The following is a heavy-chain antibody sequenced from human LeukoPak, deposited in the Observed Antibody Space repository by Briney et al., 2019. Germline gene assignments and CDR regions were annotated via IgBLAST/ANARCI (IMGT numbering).Heavy chain of an antibody. Sequence: ASVKVSCKASGYTFTSYGISWVRQAPGQGLEWMGWISAYNGNTNYAQELQGRVTMTTDTSTSTAYMELRSLRSDDTAVYYCARATPPPWTAMVPSGYYYYYMDVWGKGTTVTVSS. CDR2: ISAYNGNT. V-gene: IGHV1-18*01. J-gene: IGHJ6*03. CDR3: ARATPPPWTAMVPSGYYYYYMDV. D-gene: IGHD5-18*01. CDR1: GYTFTSYG.